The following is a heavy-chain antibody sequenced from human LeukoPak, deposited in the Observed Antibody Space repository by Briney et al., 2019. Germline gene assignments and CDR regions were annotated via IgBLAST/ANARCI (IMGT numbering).Heavy chain of an antibody. J-gene: IGHJ4*02. V-gene: IGHV1-18*01. Sequence: ASVRVSCKASGYTFTSYGISWVRQAPGQGLEWMGWISAYNGNTNYAQKLQGRVTMTTDTSTSTAYMELRSLRSDDTAVYYCARESRPDYGGNSARDDYFDYWGQGTLVTVSS. D-gene: IGHD4-23*01. CDR2: ISAYNGNT. CDR1: GYTFTSYG. CDR3: ARESRPDYGGNSARDDYFDY.